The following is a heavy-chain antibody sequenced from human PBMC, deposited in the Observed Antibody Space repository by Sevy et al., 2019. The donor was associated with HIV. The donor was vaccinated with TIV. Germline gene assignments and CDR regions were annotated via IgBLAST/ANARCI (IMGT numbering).Heavy chain of an antibody. CDR2: LNPNRGGT. CDR3: ARDRTITMVRGVYYGMDV. Sequence: ASVKVSCKASGYTFTGYYMHWVRQAPGQGLEWMGWLNPNRGGTNYAQKFQGRVTMTRDTSISTAYMELSRLRSDDTAVYYCARDRTITMVRGVYYGMDVWGQRTTVTVSS. J-gene: IGHJ6*02. V-gene: IGHV1-2*02. D-gene: IGHD3-10*01. CDR1: GYTFTGYY.